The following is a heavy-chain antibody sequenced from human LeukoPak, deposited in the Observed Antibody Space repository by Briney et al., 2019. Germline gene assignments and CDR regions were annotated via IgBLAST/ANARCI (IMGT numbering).Heavy chain of an antibody. CDR2: IYYSGST. D-gene: IGHD3-22*01. CDR3: ARDSSGLYYFDY. V-gene: IGHV4-59*01. Sequence: SETLSLTCTVSGGSISSYDWSWIRQPPGKGLEWIGYIYYSGSTNYNPSLKSRVTISVDTSKNQFSLKLSSVTAADTAVYYCARDSSGLYYFDYWGQGTLVTVSS. CDR1: GGSISSYD. J-gene: IGHJ4*02.